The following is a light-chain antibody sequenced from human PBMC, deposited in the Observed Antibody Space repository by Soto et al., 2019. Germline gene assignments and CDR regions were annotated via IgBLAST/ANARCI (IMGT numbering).Light chain of an antibody. CDR1: SSDVGGYNY. V-gene: IGLV2-14*01. CDR3: SSHTSSSTVV. CDR2: EVS. J-gene: IGLJ2*01. Sequence: QSALTQPASVSGSPGQSITISCTGTSSDVGGYNYVSWYQQHPGKAPKLMIFEVSNRSSGVSNRFSGSKSGNTASLTISGLQAEDEADYYCSSHTSSSTVVFGGGTKVTVL.